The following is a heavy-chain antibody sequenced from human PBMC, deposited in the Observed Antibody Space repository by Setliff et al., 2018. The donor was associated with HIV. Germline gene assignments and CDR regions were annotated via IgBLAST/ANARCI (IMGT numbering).Heavy chain of an antibody. CDR1: GFMFSDYY. D-gene: IGHD1-7*01. J-gene: IGHJ4*02. V-gene: IGHV3-11*04. Sequence: GSLRLSCAASGFMFSDYYMSWIRQTPGKGLEWVAYISGRGTTTYFADSVKGRFTISRDNAQNSVYLQMNSLTAEDTAMYYCAREGITGTTLHPYWGQGTLVTVSS. CDR3: AREGITGTTLHPY. CDR2: ISGRGTTT.